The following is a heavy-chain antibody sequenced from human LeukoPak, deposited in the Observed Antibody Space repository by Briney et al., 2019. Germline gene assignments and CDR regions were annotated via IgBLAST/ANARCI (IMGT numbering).Heavy chain of an antibody. J-gene: IGHJ4*02. CDR1: GGSISSGDYY. Sequence: SQTLSLTCTVSGGSISSGDYYWSWIRQPPGTGLEWIGYIYYSGSTYYNPSLKSRVTISVDTSKNQFSLKLSSVTAADTAVYYCARSGYYGSGSYYNVRVLDYWGQGTLVTVSS. CDR2: IYYSGST. V-gene: IGHV4-30-4*08. CDR3: ARSGYYGSGSYYNVRVLDY. D-gene: IGHD3-10*01.